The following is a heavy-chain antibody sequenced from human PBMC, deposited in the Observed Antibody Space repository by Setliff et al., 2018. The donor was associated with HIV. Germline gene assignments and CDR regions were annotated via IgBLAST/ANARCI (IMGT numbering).Heavy chain of an antibody. J-gene: IGHJ4*02. V-gene: IGHV6-1*01. CDR3: APLVGATGAPSY. D-gene: IGHD1-26*01. Sequence: PSQTLSLTCAISGDSVSSNTAAWNWIRQSPSRGLEWLGRTYYRSKWSNDYAVSVKSRITINPDTSKNQFSLQLNSVTPEDTAVYYCAPLVGATGAPSYWGQGTLVTVSS. CDR2: TYYRSKWSN. CDR1: GDSVSSNTAA.